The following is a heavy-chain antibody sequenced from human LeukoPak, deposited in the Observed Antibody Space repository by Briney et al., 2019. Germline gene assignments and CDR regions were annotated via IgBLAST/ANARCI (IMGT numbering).Heavy chain of an antibody. J-gene: IGHJ5*02. D-gene: IGHD7-27*01. CDR1: GFSFGDYA. Sequence: PGGSLRLSRAASGFSFGDYAMSWVRQVPGEGQGWVAILTGSGGRTHYADSVKGRFTTSRDSSQNTLFPQMSSLRGDDTALYFCAKMSDTSLGLNWIDPWGQGTRVTVSS. V-gene: IGHV3-23*01. CDR3: AKMSDTSLGLNWIDP. CDR2: LTGSGGRT.